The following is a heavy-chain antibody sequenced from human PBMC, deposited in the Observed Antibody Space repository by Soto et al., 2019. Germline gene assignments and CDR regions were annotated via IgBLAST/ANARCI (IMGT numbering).Heavy chain of an antibody. CDR3: ARVPSRLDYDFWSGYYGRYGMDV. V-gene: IGHV4-31*03. Sequence: SETLSLTCTVSGGSISSGGYYWSWIRQHPGKGLEWIGYIYYSGSTYYNPSLKSRVTISVDTSKNQFSLKLSSVTAADTAVYYCARVPSRLDYDFWSGYYGRYGMDVWGQGTTVTVSS. D-gene: IGHD3-3*01. J-gene: IGHJ6*02. CDR1: GGSISSGGYY. CDR2: IYYSGST.